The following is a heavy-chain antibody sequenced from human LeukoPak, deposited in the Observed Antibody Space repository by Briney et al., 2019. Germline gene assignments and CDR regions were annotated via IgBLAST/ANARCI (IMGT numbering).Heavy chain of an antibody. CDR1: GFTFIIYA. Sequence: GGSLRLSCAASGFTFIIYAMTWVRQAPGKGLEWVSGISGNGGSTYYADSVKGRFTISRDNSKNTLYLQMNSLRDEDTAVYYCAKDQSMGIPVAGGYFFDSWGQGTLVTVSS. CDR3: AKDQSMGIPVAGGYFFDS. V-gene: IGHV3-23*01. J-gene: IGHJ4*02. D-gene: IGHD6-19*01. CDR2: ISGNGGST.